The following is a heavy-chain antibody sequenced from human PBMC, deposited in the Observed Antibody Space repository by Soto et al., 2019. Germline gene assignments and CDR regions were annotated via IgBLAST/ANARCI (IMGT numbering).Heavy chain of an antibody. CDR2: IGGTGSST. V-gene: IGHV3-23*01. J-gene: IGHJ4*02. CDR1: GFTFVGYA. D-gene: IGHD6-13*01. CDR3: ARVLRSSWCIDH. Sequence: EVQILESGGGLVQPGGSLRLSCAASGFTFVGYARNWVRQAPGKGLEWVSGIGGTGSSTYYADSVKGRFAISRDNSKNTLYLQMNSLRVGDTAVYYCARVLRSSWCIDHWGQGTLVTVSS.